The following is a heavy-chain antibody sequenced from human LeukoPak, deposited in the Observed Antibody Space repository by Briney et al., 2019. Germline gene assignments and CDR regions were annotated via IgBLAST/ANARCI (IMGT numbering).Heavy chain of an antibody. D-gene: IGHD3/OR15-3a*01. CDR2: IDHSGST. Sequence: SETLSLTCAVYGGSFSGYYWSWIRQPPGKGLEWIGEIDHSGSTNYNPSLKSRVTISVDTSKNQCSLKLSSVTAADTAVYYCARSFSGTVIFRYWGQGTMVTVSS. CDR1: GGSFSGYY. CDR3: ARSFSGTVIFRY. V-gene: IGHV4-34*01. J-gene: IGHJ4*02.